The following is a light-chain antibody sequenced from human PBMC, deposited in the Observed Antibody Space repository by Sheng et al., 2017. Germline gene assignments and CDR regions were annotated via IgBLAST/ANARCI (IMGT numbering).Light chain of an antibody. J-gene: IGLJ2*01. Sequence: QSVLTQPPSVSGAPGQRVAISCNGTTSNIGAGYDVHWYQRLPRTAPKLLIFDNNDRPSGVPDRFSGSKSGTSASLAITGLQAEDEADYYCQSYDTSLSASIFGGGTKLTVL. CDR2: DNN. CDR1: TSNIGAGYD. CDR3: QSYDTSLSASI. V-gene: IGLV1-40*01.